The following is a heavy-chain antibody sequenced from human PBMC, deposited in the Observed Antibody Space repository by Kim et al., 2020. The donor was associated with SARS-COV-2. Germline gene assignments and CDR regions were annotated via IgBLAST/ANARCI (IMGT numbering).Heavy chain of an antibody. D-gene: IGHD1-26*01. J-gene: IGHJ4*02. CDR2: IYTSGST. Sequence: SETLSLTCTVSGGSISSYSWGWIRQPAGKGLEWIGRIYTSGSTNYNPSLKSRVTMSVDTSKTQFSLTLRSLTAAATAVYSCARVIYLDSGGYHYFDYWGQGTLFTVSS. CDR1: GGSISSYS. V-gene: IGHV4-4*07. CDR3: ARVIYLDSGGYHYFDY.